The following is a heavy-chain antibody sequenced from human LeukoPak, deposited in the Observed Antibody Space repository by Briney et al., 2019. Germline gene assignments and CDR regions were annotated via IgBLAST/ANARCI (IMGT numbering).Heavy chain of an antibody. CDR2: ISGSGSST. Sequence: GGSLRLSCAASGFTFSSYAMSWVRQAPGKGLEWVSAISGSGSSTYYADSVKGRFTISRDNSKNTLYLQMNSLRAEDTAVYYCAKGDYYDSSGYYRWFDPWGQGTLVTVSS. V-gene: IGHV3-23*01. J-gene: IGHJ5*02. CDR1: GFTFSSYA. CDR3: AKGDYYDSSGYYRWFDP. D-gene: IGHD3-22*01.